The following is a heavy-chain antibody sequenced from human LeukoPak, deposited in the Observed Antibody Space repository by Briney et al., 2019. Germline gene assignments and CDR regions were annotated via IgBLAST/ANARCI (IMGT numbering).Heavy chain of an antibody. CDR2: ISWNSGSI. J-gene: IGHJ3*02. CDR3: AKGGAPMVPSDAFDI. CDR1: GFTFDDYA. D-gene: IGHD3-10*01. V-gene: IGHV3-9*01. Sequence: GGSLRLSCAASGFTFDDYAMHWVRQARGEGLEWVSGISWNSGSIGYADSVKGRFTISRDNAKNTLYLQMNSLRAEDTALYYRAKGGAPMVPSDAFDIWGQGTMVTVSS.